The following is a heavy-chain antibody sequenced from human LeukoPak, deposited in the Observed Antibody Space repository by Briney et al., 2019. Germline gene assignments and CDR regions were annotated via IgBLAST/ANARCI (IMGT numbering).Heavy chain of an antibody. J-gene: IGHJ6*03. Sequence: GGSLRLSCAASGFTFDDYGMSWVRQAPGKGLEWVSGINWNGGSTGYADSVKGRFTISRDNAKNSLYLQMNSLRAEDTALYCCARDSGYSYGIHYYYYMDVWGKGTTVTVSS. CDR1: GFTFDDYG. CDR2: INWNGGST. CDR3: ARDSGYSYGIHYYYYMDV. D-gene: IGHD5-18*01. V-gene: IGHV3-20*04.